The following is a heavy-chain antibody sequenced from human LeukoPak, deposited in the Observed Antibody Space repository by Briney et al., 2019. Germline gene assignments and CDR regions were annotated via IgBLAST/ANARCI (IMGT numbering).Heavy chain of an antibody. CDR2: ISGSGGST. V-gene: IGHV3-23*01. CDR3: AKDILSGSYYYFDY. D-gene: IGHD1-26*01. Sequence: GGSLRLSCAASGFTFSSYAMSWVRQAPGKGLEWVSAISGSGGSTYYADSVKGRFTISRDNSKNTLYLQMNSLRAEDTALYYCAKDILSGSYYYFDYWGQGTLVTVSS. J-gene: IGHJ4*02. CDR1: GFTFSSYA.